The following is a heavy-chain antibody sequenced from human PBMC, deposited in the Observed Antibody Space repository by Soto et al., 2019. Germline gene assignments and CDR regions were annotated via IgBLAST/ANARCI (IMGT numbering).Heavy chain of an antibody. CDR1: VGTFSSYA. Sequence: SMKVSCNSSVGTFSSYAISCVRQAPGQGLEWMGGIIPIFGTANYAQKFQGRVTITADESTSTAYMELSSLRSEDTAVYYCARGYGPPRAFDSWGQGTMVTVS. CDR2: IIPIFGTA. V-gene: IGHV1-69*13. D-gene: IGHD1-20*01. CDR3: ARGYGPPRAFDS. J-gene: IGHJ3*02.